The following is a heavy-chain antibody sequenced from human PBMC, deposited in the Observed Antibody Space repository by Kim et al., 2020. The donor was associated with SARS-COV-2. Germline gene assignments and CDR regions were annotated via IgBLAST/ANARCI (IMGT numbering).Heavy chain of an antibody. V-gene: IGHV1-46*01. D-gene: IGHD3-9*01. CDR1: GYTFTSYY. J-gene: IGHJ6*02. Sequence: ASVKVSCKASGYTFTSYYMHWVRQAPGQGLEWMGIINPSGGSTSYAQKFQGRVTMTRDTSTSTVYMELSSLRSEDTAVYYCARVGGLRYFDWLPSSNYYYYGMDVWGQGTTVTVSS. CDR2: INPSGGST. CDR3: ARVGGLRYFDWLPSSNYYYYGMDV.